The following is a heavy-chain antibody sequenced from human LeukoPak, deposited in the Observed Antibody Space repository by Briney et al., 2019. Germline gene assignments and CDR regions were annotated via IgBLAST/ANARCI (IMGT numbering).Heavy chain of an antibody. Sequence: ASVKVSCKASGYTFTSYGISWVRQAPGQGLEWMGWISAYNGNTNYAQKFQGRVTMTRNTSISTAYMELSSLRSEDTAVYYCARGNSGWYYYYGMDVWGQGTTVAVSS. CDR3: ARGNSGWYYYYGMDV. CDR1: GYTFTSYG. J-gene: IGHJ6*02. CDR2: ISAYNGNT. V-gene: IGHV1-18*01. D-gene: IGHD6-19*01.